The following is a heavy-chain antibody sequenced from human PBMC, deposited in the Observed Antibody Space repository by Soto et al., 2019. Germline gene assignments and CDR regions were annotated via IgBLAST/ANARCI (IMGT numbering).Heavy chain of an antibody. V-gene: IGHV3-23*01. Sequence: PGGSLRLSCAASGFTFSSYAMSWVRQAPGEGLEWVSAISGSGGSTYYADSVKGRFTISRDNSKNTLYLQMNSLRAEDTAVYYCAKSLGLQWLTDYWGQGTLVTVSS. D-gene: IGHD6-19*01. CDR1: GFTFSSYA. CDR2: ISGSGGST. CDR3: AKSLGLQWLTDY. J-gene: IGHJ4*02.